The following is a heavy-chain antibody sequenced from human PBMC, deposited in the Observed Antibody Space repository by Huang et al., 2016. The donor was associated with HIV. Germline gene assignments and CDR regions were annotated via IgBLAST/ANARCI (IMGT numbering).Heavy chain of an antibody. Sequence: QVLLVQSGAEVKRPGASVKLSCRASGYTFTAYGIHWLRRAPGQSLQWRGWIRPGSGQNPIAQGFQGRMTMSRDTSANTVYMELSNISPGDTATYYCARAARGDGYQGAFDVWGQGTVVTASS. J-gene: IGHJ3*01. D-gene: IGHD2-2*03. CDR2: IRPGSGQN. CDR3: ARAARGDGYQGAFDV. V-gene: IGHV1-3*01. CDR1: GYTFTAYG.